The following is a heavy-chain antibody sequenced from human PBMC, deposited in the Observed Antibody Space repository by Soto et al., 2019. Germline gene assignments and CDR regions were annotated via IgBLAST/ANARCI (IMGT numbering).Heavy chain of an antibody. CDR3: AKSRYSDSSGDFYDY. J-gene: IGHJ4*02. CDR1: AFTFNNYA. CDR2: IGGSGRTT. V-gene: IGHV3-23*01. D-gene: IGHD3-22*01. Sequence: GGSLRLSCAAYAFTFNNYAMSWVRQAPGKGLEWVSGIGGSGRTTYYADSVKGRFTISRDNSNNTLLLRMNSLRAEDTAVYYCAKSRYSDSSGDFYDYWGQGTLVTVSS.